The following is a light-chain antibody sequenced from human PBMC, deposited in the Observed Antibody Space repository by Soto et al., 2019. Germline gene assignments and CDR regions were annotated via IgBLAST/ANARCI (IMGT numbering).Light chain of an antibody. CDR3: QQYINYCLS. J-gene: IGKJ1*01. Sequence: DIQMTQSPSTLSASVGDRVTITCRASQSIGVWLAWYQQKPGTAPKLLIYKTSTLDSVFPLRVSGSGSWTEFTVTIISLQPDEFTTYSCQQYINYCLSSGQETKVEIE. CDR2: KTS. CDR1: QSIGVW. V-gene: IGKV1-5*03.